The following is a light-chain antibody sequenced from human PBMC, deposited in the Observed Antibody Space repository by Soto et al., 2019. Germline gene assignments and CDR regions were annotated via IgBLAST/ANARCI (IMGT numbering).Light chain of an antibody. CDR3: SSYTSSSTYV. Sequence: QSALTQPASVSGSPGQSITISCTGTSSDVGGYNYVSWYQQHPSKAPKLMIYDVSNRPSGVSNRFSGSKSGNTASLTISGLQAEDDADYYCSSYTSSSTYVFGTGTKLTVL. J-gene: IGLJ1*01. CDR2: DVS. V-gene: IGLV2-14*01. CDR1: SSDVGGYNY.